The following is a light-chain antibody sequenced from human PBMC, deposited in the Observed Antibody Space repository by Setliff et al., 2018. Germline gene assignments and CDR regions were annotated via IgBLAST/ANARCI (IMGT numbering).Light chain of an antibody. J-gene: IGLJ1*01. V-gene: IGLV2-11*01. CDR3: CSYTSSSTPYV. CDR1: SSDVGGYNY. Sequence: QSALTQPRSVSGSPGQSVTISCTGTSSDVGGYNYVSWYQQHPGKAPKLIIYDVSKRPSGVPDRFSGSKSGNTASLTISGLQAADEADYYCCSYTSSSTPYVFGTGTKVTVL. CDR2: DVS.